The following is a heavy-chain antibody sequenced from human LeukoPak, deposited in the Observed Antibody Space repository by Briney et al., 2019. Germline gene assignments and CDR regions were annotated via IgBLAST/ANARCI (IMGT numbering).Heavy chain of an antibody. J-gene: IGHJ5*02. Sequence: SETLSLTCTVSGGSISNSFWSWIRQPAGKGLEWIGLISTSGNTNYNPSLKSRVTMSVDTSNKQLSLRLSSVTAADTAVYYCARDLVVPPYNWFDPWGQGTLVTVPS. CDR3: ARDLVVPPYNWFDP. V-gene: IGHV4-4*07. CDR1: GGSISNSF. CDR2: ISTSGNT. D-gene: IGHD2-2*01.